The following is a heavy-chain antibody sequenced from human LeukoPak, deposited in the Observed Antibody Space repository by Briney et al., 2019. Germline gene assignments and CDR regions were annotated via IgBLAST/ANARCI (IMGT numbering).Heavy chain of an antibody. CDR1: GHRFSTYW. D-gene: IGHD3-22*01. Sequence: GESLKISCQGSGHRFSTYWIGWVRQLPGKGLEWMGIIYPGDSNTRYSPSFQGQVTISVDKSISTAYLQWSSLKASDTAMYSCARFAYGSDYFPGHYWGQGTLVTVSS. V-gene: IGHV5-51*01. J-gene: IGHJ4*02. CDR2: IYPGDSNT. CDR3: ARFAYGSDYFPGHY.